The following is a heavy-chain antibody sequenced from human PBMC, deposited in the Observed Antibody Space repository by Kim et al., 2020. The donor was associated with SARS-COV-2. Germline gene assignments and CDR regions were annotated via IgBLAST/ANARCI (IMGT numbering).Heavy chain of an antibody. CDR3: AKGDDSSGYYYGLPDY. Sequence: VKGRFTISRDNAKTSLYLQMNSLRAEDTALYYCAKGDDSSGYYYGLPDYWGQGTLVTVSS. J-gene: IGHJ4*02. V-gene: IGHV3-9*01. D-gene: IGHD3-22*01.